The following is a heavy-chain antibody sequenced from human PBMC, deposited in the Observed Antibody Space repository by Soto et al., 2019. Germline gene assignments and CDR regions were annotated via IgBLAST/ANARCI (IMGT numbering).Heavy chain of an antibody. CDR1: GFTFSDYY. J-gene: IGHJ6*02. D-gene: IGHD6-19*01. CDR2: ISSSAGTI. CDR3: ARDRLANV. V-gene: IGHV3-11*01. Sequence: PRLSCAASGFTFSDYYMSWIRQAPGKGLEWISSISSSAGTIYYGDSVKGRFTISRDNAKNSLFLQVNSLRAEDTAVYYCARDRLANVWGQGXTVTVSS.